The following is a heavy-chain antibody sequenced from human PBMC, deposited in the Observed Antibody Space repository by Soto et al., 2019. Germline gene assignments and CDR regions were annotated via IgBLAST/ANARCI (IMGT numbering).Heavy chain of an antibody. Sequence: QLQLQESGPGLVKPSETLSLTCTVSGGSISSSSYYWGWIRQPPGKGLEWIGSIYYSGSTYYNPSLKSRVTISVDTSKNQFSLKLSSVTAADTAVYYCATYGDYVFWDYWGQGTLVTVSS. CDR1: GGSISSSSYY. CDR3: ATYGDYVFWDY. V-gene: IGHV4-39*01. CDR2: IYYSGST. D-gene: IGHD4-17*01. J-gene: IGHJ4*02.